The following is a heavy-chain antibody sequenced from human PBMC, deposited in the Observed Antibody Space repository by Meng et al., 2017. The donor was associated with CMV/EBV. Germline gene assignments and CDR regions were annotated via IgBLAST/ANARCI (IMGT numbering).Heavy chain of an antibody. J-gene: IGHJ6*01. CDR3: ARDFLRGGSMDV. Sequence: SVKVSCKASGGTFSSYTISWVRQAPGQGLEWMGRIIPILGIANYAQKFQGRVTITADKSTSTAYMELSSLRSEDTAVYYCARDFLRGGSMDVWGQGTTVTVSS. CDR1: GGTFSSYT. CDR2: IIPILGIA. V-gene: IGHV1-69*04. D-gene: IGHD3-10*01.